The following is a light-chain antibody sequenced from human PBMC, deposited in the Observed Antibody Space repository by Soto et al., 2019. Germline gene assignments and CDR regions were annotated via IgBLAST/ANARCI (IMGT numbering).Light chain of an antibody. CDR2: SDN. Sequence: QSVLTQPPSASGTPGQRVIISCSGSRSIIQSNTVNWYQQLPGTAPKLLIHSDNMRPSGVPDRFSGSKSGTSASLAISGLQSEDEADYYCLTWDDRLTGWVFGGGTKLTVL. CDR3: LTWDDRLTGWV. V-gene: IGLV1-44*01. J-gene: IGLJ3*02. CDR1: RSIIQSNT.